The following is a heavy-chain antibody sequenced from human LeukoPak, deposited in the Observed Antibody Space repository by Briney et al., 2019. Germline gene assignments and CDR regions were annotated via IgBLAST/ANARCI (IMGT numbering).Heavy chain of an antibody. V-gene: IGHV4-39*07. Sequence: PSETLSLTCTVSGVSISSSNSYWGWIRQPPGKGLEWIGSIYYSGSTYYNPSLKSRVTISVDTSKNQFSLKLSSVTAADTAVYYCARAGKDYDFWSGDNWFDPWGQGTLVTVSS. CDR3: ARAGKDYDFWSGDNWFDP. J-gene: IGHJ5*02. CDR2: IYYSGST. D-gene: IGHD3-3*01. CDR1: GVSISSSNSY.